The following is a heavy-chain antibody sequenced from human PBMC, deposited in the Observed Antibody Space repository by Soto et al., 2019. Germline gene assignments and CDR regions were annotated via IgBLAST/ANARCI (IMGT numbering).Heavy chain of an antibody. J-gene: IGHJ4*02. CDR1: GGTFSSDS. D-gene: IGHD2-15*01. Sequence: QVQLVQSGAAVKQPGSSVKVSCKASGGTFSSDSFSWVRQAPGQGLEWMGGIIPMFDTPIYAQKFQDRVTITADESTSTAYMQLSSLRSGDTAVYYCARSGGLDRDFNYWGQGSLVTVSS. CDR3: ARSGGLDRDFNY. V-gene: IGHV1-69*12. CDR2: IIPMFDTP.